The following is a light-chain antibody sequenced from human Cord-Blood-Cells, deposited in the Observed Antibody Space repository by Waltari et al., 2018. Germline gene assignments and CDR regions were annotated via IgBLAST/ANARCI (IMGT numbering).Light chain of an antibody. CDR3: QQSYSTPIT. V-gene: IGKV1-39*01. CDR2: AAS. CDR1: QSISSY. J-gene: IGKJ5*01. Sequence: DIQMTQSPSSLSASGGDRVTITCPSSQSISSYLNWYQQKPGKSPKLLIYAASSLQSGGPSRFSGSGSGTDFTLTISSLQPEDFATYYCQQSYSTPITFGQGTRLEIK.